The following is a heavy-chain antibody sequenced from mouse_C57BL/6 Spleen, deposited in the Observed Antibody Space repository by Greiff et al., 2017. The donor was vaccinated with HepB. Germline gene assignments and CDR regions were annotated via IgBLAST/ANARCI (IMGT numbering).Heavy chain of an antibody. CDR2: ISNGGGST. CDR1: GFTFSDYY. J-gene: IGHJ1*03. D-gene: IGHD2-4*01. CDR3: ARHDDDYDEYFDV. Sequence: EVMLVESGGGLVQPGGSLKLSCAASGFTFSDYYMYWVRQTPEKRLEWVAYISNGGGSTYYPDTVKGRFTISRDNAKNTLYLQMSRLKSEDTAMYYCARHDDDYDEYFDVWGTGTTVTVSS. V-gene: IGHV5-12*01.